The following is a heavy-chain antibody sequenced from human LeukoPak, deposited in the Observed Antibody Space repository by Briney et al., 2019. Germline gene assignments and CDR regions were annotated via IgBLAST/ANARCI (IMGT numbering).Heavy chain of an antibody. CDR1: GFRVSNYA. CDR3: AKDGYCTTVTCYGWLYY. D-gene: IGHD2-8*01. Sequence: GGSLRLSCAASGFRVSNYAMSWVRLAPGKGLEWVSGVRGSEDSTYYADSVKGRFTVSRDTSRNTLYLQMDSLRAEDTAVYYCAKDGYCTTVTCYGWLYYWGLGTLVTVSS. CDR2: VRGSEDST. V-gene: IGHV3-23*01. J-gene: IGHJ4*02.